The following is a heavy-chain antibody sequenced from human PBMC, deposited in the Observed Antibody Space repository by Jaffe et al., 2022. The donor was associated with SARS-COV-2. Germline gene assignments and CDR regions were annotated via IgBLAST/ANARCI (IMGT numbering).Heavy chain of an antibody. D-gene: IGHD2-15*01. V-gene: IGHV3-48*03. Sequence: EVQLVESGGGLVQPGGSLRLSCAASGFTFSSYEMNWVRQAPGKGLEWVSYISSSGSTIYYADSVKGRFTISRDNAKNSLYLQMNSLRAEDTAVYYCARVFYQDIVVVVAATAGMDVWGQGTTVTVSS. CDR3: ARVFYQDIVVVVAATAGMDV. J-gene: IGHJ6*02. CDR1: GFTFSSYE. CDR2: ISSSGSTI.